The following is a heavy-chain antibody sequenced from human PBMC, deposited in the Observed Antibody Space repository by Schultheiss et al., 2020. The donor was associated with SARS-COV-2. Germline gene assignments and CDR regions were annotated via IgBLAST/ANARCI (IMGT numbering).Heavy chain of an antibody. Sequence: GGSLRLSCAASGFTFSSYWMHWVRQAPGKGLEWVSAISGSGGSTYYADSVKGRFTISRDNSKNTLYLQMNSLRAEDTAVYYCASNGASGDAFDIWGQGTMVTVSS. D-gene: IGHD1-26*01. J-gene: IGHJ3*02. CDR2: ISGSGGST. CDR1: GFTFSSYW. V-gene: IGHV3-23*01. CDR3: ASNGASGDAFDI.